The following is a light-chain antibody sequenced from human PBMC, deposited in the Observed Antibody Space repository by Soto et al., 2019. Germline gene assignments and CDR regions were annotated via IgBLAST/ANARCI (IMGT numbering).Light chain of an antibody. CDR1: GGSIASNH. J-gene: IGLJ2*01. CDR2: KND. CDR3: QSYDSNSVV. V-gene: IGLV6-57*04. Sequence: NFMLTQPHSVSESPGKTVTISCTRSGGSIASNHVQWYQQRPGSAPPTVIYKNDQRPSGVPARFSGSIDSSSNSASLTISGLKTEDEAYFYCQSYDSNSVVFGGGTKLTVL.